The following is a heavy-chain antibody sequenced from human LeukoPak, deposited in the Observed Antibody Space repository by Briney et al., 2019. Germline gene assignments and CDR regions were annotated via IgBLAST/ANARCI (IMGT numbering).Heavy chain of an antibody. V-gene: IGHV5-51*01. CDR2: IYFGDSTT. CDR1: GHSFTNYW. D-gene: IGHD3-10*01. CDR3: ARRGGSGSYPFDY. J-gene: IGHJ4*02. Sequence: GESLKISCTGSGHSFTNYWIGWVRQMPGKALEWMGIIYFGDSTTRYSPSFQGQVTISADKSISTAYLQWSSLKASDTAMYYCARRGGSGSYPFDYWGQGTLVTVSS.